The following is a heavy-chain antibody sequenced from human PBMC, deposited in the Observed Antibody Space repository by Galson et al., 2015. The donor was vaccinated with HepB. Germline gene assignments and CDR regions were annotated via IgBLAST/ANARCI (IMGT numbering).Heavy chain of an antibody. J-gene: IGHJ4*02. CDR3: ARGLLPGIAVAFLY. D-gene: IGHD6-19*01. CDR2: ISSNGGST. V-gene: IGHV3-64*01. Sequence: SLRLSCAASGYTFSSYAMHWVRQAPGKGLEYGSAISSNGGSTYYANSVKGRFTISRDNSKNTLYLQMGSLRAEDLAVYYCARGLLPGIAVAFLYWGQGTLVTVSS. CDR1: GYTFSSYA.